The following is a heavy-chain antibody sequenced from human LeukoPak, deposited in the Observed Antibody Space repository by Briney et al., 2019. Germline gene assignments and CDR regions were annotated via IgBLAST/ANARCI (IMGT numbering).Heavy chain of an antibody. CDR1: VGSISRYY. Sequence: SETLSLTCTVCVGSISRYYWSWLRQPAGRGVDGVGYSYYCGSTNYNPSLKSRVTISVDTSKNQFSLKLSSVTAAHTAAYYCARTTYDRSGYYYYYYYCMDVWGQGTTVTVSS. J-gene: IGHJ6*02. CDR2: SYYCGST. V-gene: IGHV4-59*01. D-gene: IGHD3-22*01. CDR3: ARTTYDRSGYYYYYYYCMDV.